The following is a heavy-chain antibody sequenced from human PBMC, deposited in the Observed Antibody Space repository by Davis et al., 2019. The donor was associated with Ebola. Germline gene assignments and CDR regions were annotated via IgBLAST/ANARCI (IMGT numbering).Heavy chain of an antibody. Sequence: ASVKVSCKASGYTFTSYGITWVRQAPGQGLEWMGWISAYNDNTNYAQNLQGRVTMTTDTSTSTAYMELRSLRFDDTAVYYCARDMDMVHEANWFDPWGQGTLVTVSS. D-gene: IGHD3-10*01. CDR1: GYTFTSYG. V-gene: IGHV1-18*01. CDR2: ISAYNDNT. J-gene: IGHJ5*02. CDR3: ARDMDMVHEANWFDP.